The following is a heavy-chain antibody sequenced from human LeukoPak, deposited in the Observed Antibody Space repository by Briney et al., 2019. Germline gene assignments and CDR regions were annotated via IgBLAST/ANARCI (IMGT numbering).Heavy chain of an antibody. V-gene: IGHV3-23*01. CDR1: AFPFSSYA. Sequence: GGSLRLSCAAAAFPFSSYAMTWVRQAPGQGLDWVSSISGDGATTYHADSVKGRFTISRDNAKNTVYLEISILGAEDTAVYYCAGGKADFWSGYYSTYYYYMDVWGKGTTVTVSS. D-gene: IGHD3-3*01. CDR3: AGGKADFWSGYYSTYYYYMDV. CDR2: ISGDGATT. J-gene: IGHJ6*03.